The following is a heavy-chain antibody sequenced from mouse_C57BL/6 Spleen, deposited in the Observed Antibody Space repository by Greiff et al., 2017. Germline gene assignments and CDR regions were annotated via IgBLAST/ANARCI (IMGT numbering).Heavy chain of an antibody. CDR1: GFTFSSYG. Sequence: EVQGVESGGDLVKPGGSLKLSCAASGFTFSSYGMSWVRQTPDKRLEWVATISSGGSYTYYPDSVKGRFTISRDNAKNTLYLQISSLKSEDTDMYYCARQITTVVATRDAMGFWGQGASVTVSS. CDR2: ISSGGSYT. V-gene: IGHV5-6*01. D-gene: IGHD1-1*01. CDR3: ARQITTVVATRDAMGF. J-gene: IGHJ4*01.